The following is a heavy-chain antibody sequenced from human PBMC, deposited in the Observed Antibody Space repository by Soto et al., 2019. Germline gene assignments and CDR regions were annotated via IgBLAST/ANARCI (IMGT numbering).Heavy chain of an antibody. D-gene: IGHD3-10*01. CDR2: VNPIVSMS. J-gene: IGHJ4*02. Sequence: ASVTVSCQASGDTIIFYTINWVRQAPGLGLEWMGRVNPIVSMSNYAQKFQGRVTITADKSTNTAYMQLSSLRSEDTAIYYCAASYGSGYRAFDYWGQGALVTVSS. CDR1: GDTIIFYT. V-gene: IGHV1-69*02. CDR3: AASYGSGYRAFDY.